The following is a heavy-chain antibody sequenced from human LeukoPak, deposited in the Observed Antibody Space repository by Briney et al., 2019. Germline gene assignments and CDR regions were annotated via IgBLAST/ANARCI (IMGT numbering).Heavy chain of an antibody. V-gene: IGHV3-23*01. CDR2: ISGSGGGT. D-gene: IGHD2-15*01. Sequence: GGSLRLSCAAPGFTFSSYAMNWVRQAPGKGLEWVSAISGSGGGTYYADSVKGRFTISRDNSKNTRYLQMNSLRAEDTAVYYCAKDRWQLAPDYYYYMDVWGKGTTVTVSS. CDR3: AKDRWQLAPDYYYYMDV. CDR1: GFTFSSYA. J-gene: IGHJ6*03.